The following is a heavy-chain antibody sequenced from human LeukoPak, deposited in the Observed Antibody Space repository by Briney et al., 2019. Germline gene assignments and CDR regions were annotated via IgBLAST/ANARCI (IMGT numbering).Heavy chain of an antibody. CDR3: ARDRGTGRELRGYFDP. CDR1: EYTFTDYY. CDR2: INPNSGAT. D-gene: IGHD1-7*01. J-gene: IGHJ4*02. V-gene: IGHV1-2*02. Sequence: ASVEVSCKASEYTFTDYYIHWVRQAPGQGLEWMGWINPNSGATNYAQEFQGRVTMTRDTSITTAYMQLTRLTSDDTALYYCARDRGTGRELRGYFDPWGQGALVAVSS.